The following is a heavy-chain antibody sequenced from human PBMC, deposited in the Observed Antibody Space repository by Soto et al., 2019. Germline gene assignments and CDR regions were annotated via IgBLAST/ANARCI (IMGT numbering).Heavy chain of an antibody. Sequence: GASVKVSCKTSGYTYTGYYVHWVRQAPGQGLEWMGWINPNSGGTNYAQKFQGWVTMTRDTSISTAYMELSRLRSDDTAVYYCARDRAPGYGMDVWGQGTTVTVSS. CDR2: INPNSGGT. CDR3: ARDRAPGYGMDV. CDR1: GYTYTGYY. J-gene: IGHJ6*02. V-gene: IGHV1-2*04.